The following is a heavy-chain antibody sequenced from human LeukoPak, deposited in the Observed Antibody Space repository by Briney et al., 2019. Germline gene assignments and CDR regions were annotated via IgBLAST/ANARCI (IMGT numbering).Heavy chain of an antibody. Sequence: GESLKISCKGSGYSFTSYWISWVRQMPGKGLEWMGRIDPSDSYTNYSPSFQGHVTISADKSISTAYLQWSSLKASDTAMYYCARLGGYSGYDLTWYDPWGQGTLVTVSS. V-gene: IGHV5-10-1*01. CDR1: GYSFTSYW. D-gene: IGHD5-12*01. CDR2: IDPSDSYT. CDR3: ARLGGYSGYDLTWYDP. J-gene: IGHJ5*02.